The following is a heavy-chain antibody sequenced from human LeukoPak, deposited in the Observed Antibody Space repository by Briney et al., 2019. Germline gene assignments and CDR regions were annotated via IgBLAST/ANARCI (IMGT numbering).Heavy chain of an antibody. CDR2: IYIGGVT. Sequence: GGSLRLSCAASGFTVSSNYMSWVRQAPGKGLEWVSFIYIGGVTHYADSVKGRFTISRDDAKKSLYLQMNSLRAEDTAVYYCARDGIFDYWGQGTLVTVSS. CDR1: GFTVSSNY. V-gene: IGHV3-53*01. J-gene: IGHJ4*02. CDR3: ARDGIFDY.